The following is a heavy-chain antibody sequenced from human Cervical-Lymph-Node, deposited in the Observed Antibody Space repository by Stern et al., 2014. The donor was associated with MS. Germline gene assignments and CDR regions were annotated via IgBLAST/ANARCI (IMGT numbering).Heavy chain of an antibody. CDR1: GGTFSSYA. CDR2: IIPIFGTA. J-gene: IGHJ4*02. D-gene: IGHD3-22*01. V-gene: IGHV1-69*01. CDR3: ASYSSGTDY. Sequence: VQLVESGAEVKKPGSSVKVSCKAYGGTFSSYAISCVRQAPGQGLEWMGGIIPIFGTANYAQKFQGRVTITADESTSTAYMELSSLRSEDTAVYYCASYSSGTDYWGQGTLVTVSS.